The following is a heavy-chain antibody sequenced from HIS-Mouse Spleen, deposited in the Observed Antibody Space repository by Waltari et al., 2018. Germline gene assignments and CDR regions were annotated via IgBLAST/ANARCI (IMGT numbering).Heavy chain of an antibody. CDR2: IDHSGST. D-gene: IGHD5-12*01. Sequence: QVQLQESGPGLVKPSETLSLTCTVSGYSISSGYYWGWIRQPPGKGLEWIGSIDHSGSTYDNPSLKRRVTMSVDTSKNQCSRKLSSVTAADTAVYYCARVGGGYDYYFDYWGQGTLVTVSS. CDR1: GYSISSGYY. J-gene: IGHJ4*02. V-gene: IGHV4-38-2*02. CDR3: ARVGGGYDYYFDY.